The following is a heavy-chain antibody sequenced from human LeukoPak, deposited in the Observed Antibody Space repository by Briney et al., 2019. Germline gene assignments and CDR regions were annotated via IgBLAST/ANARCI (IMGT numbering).Heavy chain of an antibody. V-gene: IGHV3-7*01. Sequence: GGSLRLSCAASGFTFSDYYMSWVRQAPGKGLEWVANIKQDGSEKYYVDSVKGRFTISRDNAKNSLYLQMNSLRAEDTAVYYCARARGYSSSGMNYYYYYMDVWGKGTTVTVSS. CDR3: ARARGYSSSGMNYYYYYMDV. D-gene: IGHD6-6*01. CDR1: GFTFSDYY. J-gene: IGHJ6*03. CDR2: IKQDGSEK.